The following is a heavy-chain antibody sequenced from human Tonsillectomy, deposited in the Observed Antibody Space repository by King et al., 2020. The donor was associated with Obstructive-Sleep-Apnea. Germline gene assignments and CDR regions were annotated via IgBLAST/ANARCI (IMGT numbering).Heavy chain of an antibody. V-gene: IGHV3-23*04. Sequence: VQLVESGGGLVQPGGSVRLSCAASGFTFSTYALNWVRQAPGKGLEWVADISGSGARTYYTDYVKGRFNISRDNSKNTLYLQMNSLRAEDTAVFYCAKDLGSSGYSPGDGMDVWGQGTAVTVSS. D-gene: IGHD5-18*01. CDR2: ISGSGART. CDR1: GFTFSTYA. CDR3: AKDLGSSGYSPGDGMDV. J-gene: IGHJ6*02.